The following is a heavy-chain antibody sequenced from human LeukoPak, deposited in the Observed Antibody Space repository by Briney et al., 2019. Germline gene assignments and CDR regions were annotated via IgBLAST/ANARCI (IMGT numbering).Heavy chain of an antibody. D-gene: IGHD3-10*01. CDR1: GFTFSSYS. J-gene: IGHJ4*02. CDR2: ISSSSSYI. Sequence: GGSLRLSCAASGFTFSSYSMNWVRQAPGKGLEWVSSISSSSSYIYYADSVKGRFTISRDNAKNSLYLQMNSLRAEDTAVYYLARVGRITMVRGVIIGFDYWGQGTRVTV. CDR3: ARVGRITMVRGVIIGFDY. V-gene: IGHV3-21*01.